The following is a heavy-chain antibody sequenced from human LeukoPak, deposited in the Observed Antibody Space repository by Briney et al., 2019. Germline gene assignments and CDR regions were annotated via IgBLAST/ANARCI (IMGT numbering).Heavy chain of an antibody. CDR3: ARQSSSYYGSGSYYNRPSRDFDY. CDR2: IYYSGST. V-gene: IGHV4-39*01. CDR1: GGSISSSSYY. J-gene: IGHJ4*02. D-gene: IGHD3-10*01. Sequence: SETLSLTCTVSGGSISSSSYYWGWIRQPPGKGLEWIGSIYYSGSTYYNPSLKSRVTISVDTSKNQFSLKLSSVTAADTAVYYCARQSSSYYGSGSYYNRPSRDFDYWGQGTLVTVSS.